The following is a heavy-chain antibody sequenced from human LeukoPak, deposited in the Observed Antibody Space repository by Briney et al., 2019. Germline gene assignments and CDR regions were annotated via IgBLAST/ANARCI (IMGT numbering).Heavy chain of an antibody. J-gene: IGHJ5*02. CDR2: INHSGST. CDR3: ARAGGYGSGSYYNSHNWFDP. CDR1: X. Sequence: XWSWIRQPPGKGLEWIGEINHSGSTNYNPSLKSRVTISVDTSKNQFSLKLSSVTAADTAVYYCARAGGYGSGSYYNSHNWFDPWGQGTLVTVSS. V-gene: IGHV4-34*01. D-gene: IGHD3-10*01.